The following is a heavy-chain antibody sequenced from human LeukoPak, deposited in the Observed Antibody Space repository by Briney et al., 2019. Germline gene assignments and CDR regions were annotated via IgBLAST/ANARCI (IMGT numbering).Heavy chain of an antibody. CDR2: ISYDGSNK. Sequence: GRSLRLSCAASGFTFSSYAMHWVRQAPGKGLEWVAVISYDGSNKYYADSVKGRFTISRDNAKNSLYLQMNSLRAEDTALYYCAKDLPPHNYYDSSGYYLGYPGFDYWGQGTLVTVSS. CDR3: AKDLPPHNYYDSSGYYLGYPGFDY. D-gene: IGHD3-22*01. J-gene: IGHJ4*02. CDR1: GFTFSSYA. V-gene: IGHV3-30-3*01.